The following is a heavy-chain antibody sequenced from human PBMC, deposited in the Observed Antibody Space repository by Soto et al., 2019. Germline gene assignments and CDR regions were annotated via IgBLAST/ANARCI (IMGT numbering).Heavy chain of an antibody. CDR3: ARDTRLEGATVGLYDF. CDR2: IYAGGGT. V-gene: IGHV4-4*07. Sequence: SETLSLTCTVSGDSISTHYWSWVRQAAGKGLEWIGRIYAGGGTDYTSALKSRVTLSIDTSKNQLSLKLTSVTAADTAVYYCARDTRLEGATVGLYDFWGQGTLVTVSS. D-gene: IGHD3-16*01. J-gene: IGHJ4*02. CDR1: GDSISTHY.